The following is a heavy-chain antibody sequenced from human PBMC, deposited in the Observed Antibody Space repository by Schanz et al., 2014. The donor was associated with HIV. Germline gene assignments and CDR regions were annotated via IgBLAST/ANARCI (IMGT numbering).Heavy chain of an antibody. Sequence: QVQLVQSGAEVKKPGASVKVSCKASGYTFINYDIHWVRQASGLGLEWMGWMNPSTGNSGYAQMFQGRVTMTRNTSISTAYMELSSLRSEDTAVYYCSTRASMIALSPNLPFDSRGQGTLIIVSS. CDR2: MNPSTGNS. CDR1: GYTFINYD. CDR3: STRASMIALSPNLPFDS. V-gene: IGHV1-8*01. D-gene: IGHD3-22*01. J-gene: IGHJ4*02.